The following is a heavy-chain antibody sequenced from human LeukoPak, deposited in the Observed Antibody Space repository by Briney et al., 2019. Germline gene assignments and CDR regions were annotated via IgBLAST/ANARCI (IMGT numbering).Heavy chain of an antibody. Sequence: GGSLRLSCAASGFTFSRYGMHWVRQAPGKGLEWVAVIWYDGSNRQYADSVKGRFTISRDNSKNTLYLQMDSLRAEDTAVYYCARVQTDSRGWYHFDYWGQGTLVTVSS. D-gene: IGHD6-19*01. CDR3: ARVQTDSRGWYHFDY. CDR1: GFTFSRYG. J-gene: IGHJ4*02. CDR2: IWYDGSNR. V-gene: IGHV3-33*01.